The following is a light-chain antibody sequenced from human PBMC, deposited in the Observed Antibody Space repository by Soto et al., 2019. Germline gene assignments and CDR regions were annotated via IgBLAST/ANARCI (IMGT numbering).Light chain of an antibody. J-gene: IGKJ1*01. CDR2: GAS. CDR1: QSVSSTY. V-gene: IGKV3-20*01. Sequence: EIVLTQSPGTLSLSPGERATLSCRASQSVSSTYLAWYQQKPGQAPRLLIYGASSRATGIPDRFGGSGSGTDFTLTISRLEPEDCAVYYCQQYGNSPWTLGQGTKVEIK. CDR3: QQYGNSPWT.